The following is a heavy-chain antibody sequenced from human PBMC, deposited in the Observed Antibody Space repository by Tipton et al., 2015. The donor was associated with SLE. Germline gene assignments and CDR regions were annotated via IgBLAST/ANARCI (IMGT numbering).Heavy chain of an antibody. J-gene: IGHJ4*02. V-gene: IGHV1-18*01. CDR3: ARNGGGLGY. CDR2: ISAYNGKT. CDR1: GYTFTSFG. D-gene: IGHD3-16*01. Sequence: QVQLVQSGVEVKKPGASVRVSCKASGYTFTSFGISWVRQAPGQGLEWMGWISAYNGKTNYAQRLQDRVTMTTDTSTSTAYMELTSLRFEDTAVYYCARNGGGLGYWGQGTLVTVSS.